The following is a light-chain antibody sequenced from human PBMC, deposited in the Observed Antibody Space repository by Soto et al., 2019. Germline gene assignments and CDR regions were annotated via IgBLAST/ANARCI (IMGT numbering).Light chain of an antibody. J-gene: IGKJ5*01. CDR1: QGIRND. V-gene: IGKV1-6*01. CDR2: AAS. Sequence: AMHVTLSLSSLSASVREGVTITCRASQGIRNDLGWYQQKPGKAPKLLIYAASSLQSGVPSRFSGSGSGTDFTLTISSLEPEDFAVYYCQQRSNLITFGQGTRLEIK. CDR3: QQRSNLIT.